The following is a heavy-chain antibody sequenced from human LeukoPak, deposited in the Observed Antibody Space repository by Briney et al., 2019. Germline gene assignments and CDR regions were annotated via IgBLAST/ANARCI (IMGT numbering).Heavy chain of an antibody. CDR1: RDSFFTDA. J-gene: IGHJ4*02. Sequence: GGSLRHSCAAPRDSFFTDALCGVSQAPRRGRERVSAISGSGGSTSYADSVKGRFTISRDNYKNTLYLQMNSLRAEDTAVYYCAKGGIAAAGTFDYWGQGTLVTVSS. CDR3: AKGGIAAAGTFDY. V-gene: IGHV3-23*01. CDR2: ISGSGGST. D-gene: IGHD6-13*01.